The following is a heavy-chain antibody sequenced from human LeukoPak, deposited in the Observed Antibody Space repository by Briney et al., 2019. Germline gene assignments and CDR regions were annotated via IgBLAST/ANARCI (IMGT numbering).Heavy chain of an antibody. CDR3: AMQLVPSHFWFDP. D-gene: IGHD6-6*01. J-gene: IGHJ5*02. CDR1: GYSISSGYY. Sequence: PSETLSLTCAVSGYSISSGYYWSWIRQPPGKGLEWIGYIYYSGSTNYNPSLKSRVTISVDTSKNQFSLKLSSVTAADTAVYYCAMQLVPSHFWFDPWGQGTLVTVSS. CDR2: IYYSGST. V-gene: IGHV4-61*01.